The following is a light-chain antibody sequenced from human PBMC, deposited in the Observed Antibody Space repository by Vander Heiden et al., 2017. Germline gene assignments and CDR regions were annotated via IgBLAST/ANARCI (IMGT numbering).Light chain of an antibody. CDR3: SSYTSTSTLVV. Sequence: QSALTQPAPASGSPGPSITISCTGTTSDVGGYNYVSWYQERPGKAPKLMIYDVSSRPSGVSNRFSGSKSGNTASLTISGLQAEDEGDYYCSSYTSTSTLVVFGGGTKLTVL. CDR1: TSDVGGYNY. V-gene: IGLV2-14*01. CDR2: DVS. J-gene: IGLJ3*02.